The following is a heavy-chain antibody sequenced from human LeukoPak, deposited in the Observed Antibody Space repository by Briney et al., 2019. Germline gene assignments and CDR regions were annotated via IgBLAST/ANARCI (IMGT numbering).Heavy chain of an antibody. V-gene: IGHV3-53*01. CDR3: ARWPVGWYGEDS. Sequence: GGSLRLSCAATGLSVSSNFMSWVRQAPGKGLEWVSVIYGGGSTYYTDSVTGRFTISRDTPKNKLYLQMNSLRVEDTAVYYCARWPVGWYGEDSWGQGTLVTVSS. D-gene: IGHD6-19*01. J-gene: IGHJ4*02. CDR2: IYGGGST. CDR1: GLSVSSNF.